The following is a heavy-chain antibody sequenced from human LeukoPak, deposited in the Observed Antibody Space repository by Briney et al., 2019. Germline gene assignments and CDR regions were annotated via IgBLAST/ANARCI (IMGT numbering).Heavy chain of an antibody. CDR3: VRELSVWSGRGIGRPLDV. J-gene: IGHJ6*04. D-gene: IGHD3-3*01. CDR1: GFYISDYW. Sequence: SGGSLRLSCAGSGFYISDYWMTWVRQAPGKGLEWVANIKEDGSDSQYVGSVRGRFTISRDNAENSLYLQMNSLRAEDTAVYYCVRELSVWSGRGIGRPLDVWGKGTTVTVSS. V-gene: IGHV3-7*01. CDR2: IKEDGSDS.